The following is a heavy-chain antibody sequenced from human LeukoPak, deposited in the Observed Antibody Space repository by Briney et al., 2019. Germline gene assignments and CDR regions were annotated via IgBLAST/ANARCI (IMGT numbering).Heavy chain of an antibody. CDR1: GYTFTSYG. Sequence: GASVKVSCKASGYTFTSYGISWVRQAPGQGLEWMGWISAYNGNTNYAQKLQGRVTMTTDTSTSTAYMELSSLRSEDTAVYYCARGGWFGEFPYYMDVWGKGTTVTVSS. V-gene: IGHV1-18*01. CDR3: ARGGWFGEFPYYMDV. CDR2: ISAYNGNT. J-gene: IGHJ6*03. D-gene: IGHD3-10*01.